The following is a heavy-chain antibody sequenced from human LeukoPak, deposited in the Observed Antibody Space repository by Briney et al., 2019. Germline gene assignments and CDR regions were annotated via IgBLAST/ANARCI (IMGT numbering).Heavy chain of an antibody. Sequence: GGSLRLSCAASGFTFSSYSMNWVRQAPGKGLEWVSSISSSSSYIYYADSVKGRFTISRDNAKNSLYLQMNSLRAEDTAVYYCARTYYYDSSGYYEYDYWGQGTLVTVSS. CDR1: GFTFSSYS. CDR2: ISSSSSYI. V-gene: IGHV3-21*01. D-gene: IGHD3-22*01. CDR3: ARTYYYDSSGYYEYDY. J-gene: IGHJ4*02.